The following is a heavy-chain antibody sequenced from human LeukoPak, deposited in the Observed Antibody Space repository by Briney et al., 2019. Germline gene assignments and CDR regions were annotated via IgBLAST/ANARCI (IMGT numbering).Heavy chain of an antibody. D-gene: IGHD3-22*01. CDR2: IYYSGST. CDR3: ARYYYDSSGYYNDY. V-gene: IGHV4-59*01. Sequence: SETLSLTCTVSGGSISSYCWSWIRQPPGKGLEWIGYIYYSGSTNYNPSLKSRVTISVDTSRNQFSLKLSSVTAADTAFYYYARYYYDSSGYYNDYWGQGTLVTVSS. CDR1: GGSISSYC. J-gene: IGHJ4*02.